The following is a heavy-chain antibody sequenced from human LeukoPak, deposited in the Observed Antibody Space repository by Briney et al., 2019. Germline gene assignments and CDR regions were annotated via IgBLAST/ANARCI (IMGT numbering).Heavy chain of an antibody. CDR3: ARGHLPAAFDI. Sequence: SQTLSLTCTISGGSISSGDYYWSWIRQPPGKGLEWIGYIYYSGSTYYNPSLKSRVTISVDTSKNQFSLKLSSVTAADTAVYYCARGHLPAAFDIWGQGTMVTVSS. CDR1: GGSISSGDYY. CDR2: IYYSGST. V-gene: IGHV4-30-4*08. J-gene: IGHJ3*02.